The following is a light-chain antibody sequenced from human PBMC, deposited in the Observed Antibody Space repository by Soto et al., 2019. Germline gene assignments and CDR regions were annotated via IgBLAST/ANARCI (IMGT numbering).Light chain of an antibody. CDR1: QSVSNNY. J-gene: IGKJ1*01. V-gene: IGKV3-20*01. CDR3: QQYGSSPRT. Sequence: EIVLTQSPGTLSLSPGERATLSCSASQSVSNNYLAWYQQKPGQAPRLLIYGASGRAPGVPDRFSGSGSGTDFILTVSRLEPEDFVVYYCQQYGSSPRTFGQGTKVEIK. CDR2: GAS.